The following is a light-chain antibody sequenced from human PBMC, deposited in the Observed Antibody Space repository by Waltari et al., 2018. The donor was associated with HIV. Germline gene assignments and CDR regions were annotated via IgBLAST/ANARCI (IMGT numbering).Light chain of an antibody. V-gene: IGLV2-8*01. CDR1: SSDIGGYNY. CDR3: SSYAGSNSGV. Sequence: QSALTQPPSASGSPGQSVTISCTGTSSDIGGYNYVSWYQQYPGKAPKVMIHEVNKRPSGVPDRFSGSKSGNAASLTVAGLQAEDEAYYYCSSYAGSNSGVFGGGTKLTVL. J-gene: IGLJ3*02. CDR2: EVN.